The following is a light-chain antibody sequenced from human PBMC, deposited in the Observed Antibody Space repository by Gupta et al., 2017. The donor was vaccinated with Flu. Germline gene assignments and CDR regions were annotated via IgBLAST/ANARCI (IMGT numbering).Light chain of an antibody. CDR3: QSYDSSLSGWV. CDR2: GNS. J-gene: IGLJ1*01. V-gene: IGLV1-40*01. CDR1: SSNIGAGYD. Sequence: QSVLTPPPSVSGAPGPRVTISCTGSSSNIGAGYDVHWYQQLPGTAPKLLIYGNSNRPSGVPDRFSGSKSGTSAPLAITGLQAEDEADYYCQSYDSSLSGWVFGTGTKVTVL.